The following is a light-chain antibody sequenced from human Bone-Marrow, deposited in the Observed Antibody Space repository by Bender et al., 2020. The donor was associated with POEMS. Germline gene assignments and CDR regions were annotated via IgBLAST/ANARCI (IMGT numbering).Light chain of an antibody. V-gene: IGLV2-14*03. J-gene: IGLJ3*02. CDR2: NSD. Sequence: QSALTQPASVSGSPGQSITISCTGTTSDVGTYNYVSWYQHLPGTAPKLIIYNSDQRPSGVPDRFSASKSGNTASLTISGLQAEDEADYHCSSFSSSALLFGGGTKLTVL. CDR3: SSFSSSALL. CDR1: TSDVGTYNY.